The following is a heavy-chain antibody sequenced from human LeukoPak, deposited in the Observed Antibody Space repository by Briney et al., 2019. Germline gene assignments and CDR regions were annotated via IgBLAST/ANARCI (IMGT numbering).Heavy chain of an antibody. Sequence: PGGSLRLSCAASGFTFSSYGMSWVRQAPGKGLEWVSAISGSGGSTYYADSVKGRFTISRDHSKNTLYLQMNSLRAEDTAVYYCAKDGESSSSTYYYYYYMDVWGKGTTVTVSS. CDR3: AKDGESSSSTYYYYYYMDV. V-gene: IGHV3-23*01. J-gene: IGHJ6*03. D-gene: IGHD6-13*01. CDR2: ISGSGGST. CDR1: GFTFSSYG.